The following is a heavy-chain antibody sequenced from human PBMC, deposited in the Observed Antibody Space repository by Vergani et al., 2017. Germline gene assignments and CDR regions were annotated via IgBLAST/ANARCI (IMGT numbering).Heavy chain of an antibody. CDR1: GFTFSSYA. CDR3: TGDSSGYYGEVNY. V-gene: IGHV3-23*01. Sequence: EVQLLESGGGLVQPGGSLRLSCAASGFTFSSYAMSWVRQAPGKGLEWVSAISGSGGSTYYADSVKGRFTISRDNSKNTLYLQMNSLRAEDTAVYYCTGDSSGYYGEVNYWGQGTLVTVSS. J-gene: IGHJ4*02. CDR2: ISGSGGST. D-gene: IGHD3-22*01.